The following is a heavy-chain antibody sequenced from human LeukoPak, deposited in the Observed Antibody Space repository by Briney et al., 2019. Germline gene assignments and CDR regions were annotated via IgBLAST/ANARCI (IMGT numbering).Heavy chain of an antibody. Sequence: QAGGSLRLSCAASGFTFSSNGIHWVRQAPGKGLERVAVISYDGSNKYYADSVKGRFTISRDNSKNTLYLQMNSLRVEDTAVYYCAKDGSGLTYYFDYWGQGTLVTVSA. CDR1: GFTFSSNG. D-gene: IGHD6-19*01. CDR3: AKDGSGLTYYFDY. V-gene: IGHV3-30*18. J-gene: IGHJ4*02. CDR2: ISYDGSNK.